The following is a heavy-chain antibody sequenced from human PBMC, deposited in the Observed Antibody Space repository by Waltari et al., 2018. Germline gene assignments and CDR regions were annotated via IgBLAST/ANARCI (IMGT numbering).Heavy chain of an antibody. CDR1: GGSISSSRYY. J-gene: IGHJ5*02. CDR2: IYYSGST. Sequence: QLQLQESGPGLVKPSETLSLTCTVSGGSISSSRYYWGWIRQSPGKGLEWIGSIYYSGSTYYNPTLKRRVTISGDTSKNQFSLKLSSVTAADTAVYYCARHWKRSGYRFDPWGQGTLVTVSS. CDR3: ARHWKRSGYRFDP. D-gene: IGHD5-12*01. V-gene: IGHV4-39*01.